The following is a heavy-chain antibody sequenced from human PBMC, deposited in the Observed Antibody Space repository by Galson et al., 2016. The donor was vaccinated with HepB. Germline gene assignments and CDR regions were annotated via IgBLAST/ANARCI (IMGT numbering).Heavy chain of an antibody. CDR3: VKVGGSGYCDP. D-gene: IGHD1-26*01. J-gene: IGHJ5*02. Sequence: EILFLTCTVSGGSISSYYWTWIRQPPGKRLEWIGYIYYDGSTDYNPSLRSRVTMSVDTSKNRFSLQLSSVTAADTAVYYCVKVGGSGYCDPWGQGTLVTVSS. CDR1: GGSISSYY. V-gene: IGHV4-59*01. CDR2: IYYDGST.